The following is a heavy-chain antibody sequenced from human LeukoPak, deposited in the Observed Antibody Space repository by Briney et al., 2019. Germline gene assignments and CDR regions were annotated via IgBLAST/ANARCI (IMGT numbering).Heavy chain of an antibody. CDR1: GYTFTNSW. D-gene: IGHD6-19*01. V-gene: IGHV5-10-1*01. CDR2: IHPSDSYT. CDR3: ARLAGGSGWYYFDY. J-gene: IGHJ4*02. Sequence: GESLKISCKGSGYTFTNSWINWVRQMPGKGLEWMGRIHPSDSYTNYSPSFQGHVTTSADKSISTAYLQWSSLKASDTAMYYCARLAGGSGWYYFDYWGQGTLVTVSS.